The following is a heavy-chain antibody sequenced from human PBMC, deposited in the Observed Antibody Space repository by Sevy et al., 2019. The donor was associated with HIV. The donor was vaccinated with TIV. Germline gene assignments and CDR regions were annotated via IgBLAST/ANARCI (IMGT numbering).Heavy chain of an antibody. D-gene: IGHD3-22*01. J-gene: IGHJ4*02. CDR3: ARDAQYYYDSSGYYGGGDY. CDR2: IIPIFGTA. Sequence: ASVKVSCKASGGTFSSYAISWVRQAPGQGLEWMGGIIPIFGTANYAQKFQGRVTITADESTSTAYMELSRLRSEDTAKYYCARDAQYYYDSSGYYGGGDYWGQGTLVTVSS. CDR1: GGTFSSYA. V-gene: IGHV1-69*13.